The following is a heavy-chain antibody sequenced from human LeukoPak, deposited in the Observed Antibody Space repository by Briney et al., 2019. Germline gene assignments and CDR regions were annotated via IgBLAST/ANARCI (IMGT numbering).Heavy chain of an antibody. CDR2: INPNSGGT. CDR1: GYTFTGYY. CDR3: ARARWAAAGTRWSDP. D-gene: IGHD6-13*01. V-gene: IGHV1-2*02. Sequence: ASVKVSCKASGYTFTGYYMHWVRQAPGQGLEWMGWINPNSGGTNYAQKFQGRVTMTRDTSISTAYMELSRLRSDDTAVYYCARARWAAAGTRWSDPWGQGTLVTVSS. J-gene: IGHJ5*02.